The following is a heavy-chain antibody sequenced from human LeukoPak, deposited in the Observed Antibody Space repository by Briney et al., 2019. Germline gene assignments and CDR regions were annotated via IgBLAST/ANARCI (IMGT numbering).Heavy chain of an antibody. Sequence: GGSLRLSCAASGFIFTNYFMSWVRQAPGKGLEWVASIKHDGSEKYYVDSVRGRFTISRDNTMNSLYLQMSSLRAEDTAVYYCARRYFDYWGQGILVTVSS. CDR3: ARRYFDY. J-gene: IGHJ4*02. V-gene: IGHV3-7*03. CDR2: IKHDGSEK. CDR1: GFIFTNYF.